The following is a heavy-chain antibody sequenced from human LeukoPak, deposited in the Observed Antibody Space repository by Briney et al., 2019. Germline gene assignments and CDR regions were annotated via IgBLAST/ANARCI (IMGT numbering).Heavy chain of an antibody. CDR1: GFTFTDYA. CDR2: ISDNGGET. D-gene: IGHD3-22*01. Sequence: KPGGSLRLSCAASGFTFTDYAMSWVRQAPEKGLEWISTISDNGGETYYADSVKGRFAISRDNSKNTLFLQMNSLRAEDSAVYYCATDRERDPSVYYLVGGQGTPITVSS. J-gene: IGHJ4*02. CDR3: ATDRERDPSVYYLV. V-gene: IGHV3-23*01.